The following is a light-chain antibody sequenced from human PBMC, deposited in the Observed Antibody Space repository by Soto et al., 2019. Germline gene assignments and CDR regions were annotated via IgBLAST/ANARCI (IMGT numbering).Light chain of an antibody. CDR3: CSYTSTTAYV. Sequence: ALTQPASVSGSPGQSITISCTGTSGDIGLYNFVSWYQQHPGRAPKLMIYDVNNRPSGVSDRFSGSKSGNTASLTISGLQAEDEADYYCCSYTSTTAYVFGTGTKVTVL. CDR2: DVN. CDR1: SGDIGLYNF. J-gene: IGLJ1*01. V-gene: IGLV2-14*03.